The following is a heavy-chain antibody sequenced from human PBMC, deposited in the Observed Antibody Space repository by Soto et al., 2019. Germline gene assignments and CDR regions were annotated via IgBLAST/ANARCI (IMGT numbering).Heavy chain of an antibody. CDR1: GISFSGYW. J-gene: IGHJ6*02. D-gene: IGHD6-13*01. CDR3: ARDLGLVAAGRGYYYYYGMDV. V-gene: IGHV3-7*03. Sequence: GGSLRLSCAASGISFSGYWMSWVRQAPGKGLEWVANIKQGESEKYYVDSVKGRFTISRDNAKNSLYLEMSNLRVEDTAVYFCARDLGLVAAGRGYYYYYGMDVWGQGTTVTVSS. CDR2: IKQGESEK.